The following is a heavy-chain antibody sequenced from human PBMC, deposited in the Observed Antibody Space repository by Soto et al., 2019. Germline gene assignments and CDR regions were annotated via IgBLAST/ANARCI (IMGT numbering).Heavy chain of an antibody. Sequence: PSETLSLTCTVSGGSLSSGSYYWGWIRQPPGKGLEGIASIYYTGSTYYNPSLKSRVPISVDTSKNQFSLRLSAVTTADTAVYYCGRQWPFGVVILLNWFDPWGPGTLVTVSS. CDR1: GGSLSSGSYY. CDR2: IYYTGST. J-gene: IGHJ5*02. V-gene: IGHV4-39*01. D-gene: IGHD3-3*01. CDR3: GRQWPFGVVILLNWFDP.